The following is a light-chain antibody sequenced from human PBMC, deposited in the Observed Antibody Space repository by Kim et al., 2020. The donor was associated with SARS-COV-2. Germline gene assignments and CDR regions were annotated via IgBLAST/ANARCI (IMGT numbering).Light chain of an antibody. Sequence: PGERASPPSRARQVFCRHCLALYQQKPGRAPKPLIFSVSNRATGSLDTFSGSGSGTDFPPTLRRPEPEDFAVYYCQKFGIAPLYTFGQGTNLEI. J-gene: IGKJ2*01. CDR3: QKFGIAPLYT. CDR2: SVS. V-gene: IGKV3-20*01. CDR1: QVFCRHC.